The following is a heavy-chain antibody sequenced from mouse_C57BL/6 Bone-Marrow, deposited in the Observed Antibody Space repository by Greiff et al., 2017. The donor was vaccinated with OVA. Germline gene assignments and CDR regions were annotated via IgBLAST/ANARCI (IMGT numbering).Heavy chain of an antibody. CDR1: GYTFTSYG. CDR3: ARTYYYGSSYEAWFAY. CDR2: IYPRSGNT. Sequence: VQLQESGAELARPGASVKLSCKASGYTFTSYGIRWVKQRTGQGLEWIGEIYPRSGNTYYNEKFKGKATLTADKSSSTAYMELRSLTSEDSAVYVCARTYYYGSSYEAWFAYWGQGTLVTVSA. V-gene: IGHV1-81*01. J-gene: IGHJ3*01. D-gene: IGHD1-1*01.